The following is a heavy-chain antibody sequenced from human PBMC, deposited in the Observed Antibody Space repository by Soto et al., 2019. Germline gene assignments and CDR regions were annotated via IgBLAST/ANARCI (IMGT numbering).Heavy chain of an antibody. D-gene: IGHD4-17*01. CDR1: GFTFSSYA. CDR2: ISGSGGST. Sequence: GGSLRLSCAASGFTFSSYAMSWVRQAPGKGLEWVSAISGSGGSTYYADSVKGRFTISRDNSKNTLYLQMNSLRAEDTAVYYCAKDLMDYGGNSAEGPFDYWGQGTLVTVSS. CDR3: AKDLMDYGGNSAEGPFDY. V-gene: IGHV3-23*01. J-gene: IGHJ4*02.